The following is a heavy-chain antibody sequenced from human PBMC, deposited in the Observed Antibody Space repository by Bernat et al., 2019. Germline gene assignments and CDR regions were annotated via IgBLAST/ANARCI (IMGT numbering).Heavy chain of an antibody. D-gene: IGHD4-17*01. J-gene: IGHJ5*02. CDR2: IYHSGST. CDR1: GYSISSGYY. V-gene: IGHV4-38-2*01. CDR3: ARGGDYLWGPTNWFDP. Sequence: QVQLQESGPGLVKPSETLSLTCAVSGYSISSGYYWGWIRQPPGKGLEWIGSIYHSGSTYYNPSLKSRVTISVDTSTNPFSLKLRSVTAADTAVYYCARGGDYLWGPTNWFDPWGQGTLVTVSS.